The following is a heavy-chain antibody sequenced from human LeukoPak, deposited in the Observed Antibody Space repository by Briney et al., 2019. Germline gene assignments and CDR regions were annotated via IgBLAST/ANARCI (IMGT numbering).Heavy chain of an antibody. CDR1: GYXLTALS. J-gene: IGHJ4*02. CDR3: ATDLGGIYDY. V-gene: IGHV1-24*01. CDR2: FDPEHGET. Sequence: ASVKVSCKVSGYXLTALSIHWVRQAPGKGLEWMGGFDPEHGETIYAQNFQGRATMTEDTSTDTAYMELSSLRSEDTAVYYCATDLGGIYDYWGQGTLVTVSS. D-gene: IGHD1-26*01.